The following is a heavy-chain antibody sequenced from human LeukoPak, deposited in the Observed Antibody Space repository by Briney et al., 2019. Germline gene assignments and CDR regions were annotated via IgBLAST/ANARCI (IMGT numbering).Heavy chain of an antibody. J-gene: IGHJ4*02. Sequence: AASVKVSCKASGYTFTSYYMHWVRQAPGQGLEWMGIINPSGGSTSYAQKFQGRVTMTRDMSTSTVYMELSSLRSEDTAVYYCARGYYYDSSGYYYWLNYFDYWGQGTLVTVSS. CDR1: GYTFTSYY. CDR3: ARGYYYDSSGYYYWLNYFDY. V-gene: IGHV1-46*01. CDR2: INPSGGST. D-gene: IGHD3-22*01.